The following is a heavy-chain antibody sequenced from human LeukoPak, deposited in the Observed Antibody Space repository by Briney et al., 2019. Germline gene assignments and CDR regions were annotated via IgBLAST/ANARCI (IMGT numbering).Heavy chain of an antibody. V-gene: IGHV5-51*01. CDR1: GYSFTSYW. Sequence: GESLKISCKGSGYSFTSYWIGWVRQMPGKGLEWMGIIYPGDSDTRYSPSFQGQVTISADKSISTAYLQWSSLKASDTAMYYCARQVRMVGATRWFAFDIWGQGTMVTVSS. J-gene: IGHJ3*02. D-gene: IGHD1-26*01. CDR3: ARQVRMVGATRWFAFDI. CDR2: IYPGDSDT.